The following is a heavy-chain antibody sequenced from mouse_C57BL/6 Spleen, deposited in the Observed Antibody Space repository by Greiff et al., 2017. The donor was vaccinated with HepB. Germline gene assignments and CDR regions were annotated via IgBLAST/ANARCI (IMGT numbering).Heavy chain of an antibody. J-gene: IGHJ2*01. CDR2: IYPGDGDT. V-gene: IGHV1-82*01. CDR1: GYAFSSSW. CDR3: ARREGDSPDY. D-gene: IGHD3-3*01. Sequence: QAQLQQSGPELVKPGASVKISCKASGYAFSSSWMNWVKQRPGKGLEWIGRIYPGDGDTNYNGKFKGKATLTADKSSSTAYMQLSSLTSEDSAVYFCARREGDSPDYWGQGTTLTVSS.